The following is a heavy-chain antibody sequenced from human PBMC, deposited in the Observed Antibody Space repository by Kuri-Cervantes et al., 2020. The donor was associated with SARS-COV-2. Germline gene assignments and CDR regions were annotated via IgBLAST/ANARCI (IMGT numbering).Heavy chain of an antibody. Sequence: GSLRLSCTVSGGSISSHYWSWIRQPPGKGLEWIGYIYYSGSTNYNPSLKSRVTISVDTSKNQFSLKLSSVTAADTAVYYCARGAYYDFWSGYTKPINDAFDIWGQGTMVTVSS. CDR3: ARGAYYDFWSGYTKPINDAFDI. D-gene: IGHD3-3*01. CDR2: IYYSGST. J-gene: IGHJ3*02. CDR1: GGSISSHY. V-gene: IGHV4-59*11.